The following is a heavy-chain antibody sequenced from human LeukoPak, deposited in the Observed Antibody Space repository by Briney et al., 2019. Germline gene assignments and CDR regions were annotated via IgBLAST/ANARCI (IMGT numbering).Heavy chain of an antibody. CDR2: INHSGST. D-gene: IGHD6-13*01. CDR3: ARGRGYSSSWYWFDP. J-gene: IGHJ5*02. Sequence: MSSETLSLTCAVYGGSFSGYYWSWIRQPPGKGLEWIGEINHSGSTNYNPSLKSRVTISVDTSKNQFSLKLSSVTAADTAVYYCARGRGYSSSWYWFDPWGQGTLVTVSS. V-gene: IGHV4-34*01. CDR1: GGSFSGYY.